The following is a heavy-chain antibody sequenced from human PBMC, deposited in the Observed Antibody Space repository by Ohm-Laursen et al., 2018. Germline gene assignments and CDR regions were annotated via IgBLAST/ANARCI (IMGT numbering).Heavy chain of an antibody. J-gene: IGHJ6*02. D-gene: IGHD3-10*01. CDR3: AKDSSGGYYGMHV. Sequence: SLRLSCSAPGLTFDDYAMHWVRQAPGKGLEWVSGISWNSDIIGYADSVKGRFTISRDNAKNSLYLQMNSLRAEDTALYYCAKDSSGGYYGMHVWGQGTTVTASS. V-gene: IGHV3-9*01. CDR1: GLTFDDYA. CDR2: ISWNSDII.